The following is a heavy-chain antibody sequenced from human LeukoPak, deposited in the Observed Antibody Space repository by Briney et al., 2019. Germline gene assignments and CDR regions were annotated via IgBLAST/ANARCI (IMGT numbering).Heavy chain of an antibody. CDR2: IHPSTGNP. CDR1: GYTFTNYA. J-gene: IGHJ4*02. D-gene: IGHD3-16*02. Sequence: GASVTVSCTASGYTFTNYAMNWVRQAPGPGLEWMGWIHPSTGNPAYAQGFPGRFVFSLDTSVSTTYLQFSSLKAEDTAVYFCARAFQSLGGLSLPDYGGQGTLVTVSA. CDR3: ARAFQSLGGLSLPDY. V-gene: IGHV7-4-1*02.